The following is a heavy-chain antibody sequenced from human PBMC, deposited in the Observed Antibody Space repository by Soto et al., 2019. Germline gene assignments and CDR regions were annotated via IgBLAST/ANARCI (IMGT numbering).Heavy chain of an antibody. Sequence: QVQLVQSGAEVKKPGSSVTVSCKASGGTFNNYAISWVRQAPGQGLEWMGGIIPIIGTADYAHKFQGRLAISADESTGTTFMELSSLRSEDTALYYWARGGVDVVATSAFDYWGQGTLVTVSS. D-gene: IGHD5-12*01. V-gene: IGHV1-69*01. CDR3: ARGGVDVVATSAFDY. CDR2: IIPIIGTA. J-gene: IGHJ4*02. CDR1: GGTFNNYA.